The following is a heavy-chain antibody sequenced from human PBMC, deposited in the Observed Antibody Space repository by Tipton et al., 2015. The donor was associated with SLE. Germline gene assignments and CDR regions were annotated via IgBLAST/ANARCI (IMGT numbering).Heavy chain of an antibody. CDR2: LNYNGGA. CDR3: AKGGYDNWFDP. J-gene: IGHJ5*02. D-gene: IGHD5-12*01. Sequence: TLSLTCSVSGGSITNKYWSWIRQPPGKGLEWIGYLNYNGGATYSPSLKSRVTISVDTSKNQFSLKLSSVTAADTAVYYCAKGGYDNWFDPWGQGTLVTVSS. CDR1: GGSITNKY. V-gene: IGHV4-59*01.